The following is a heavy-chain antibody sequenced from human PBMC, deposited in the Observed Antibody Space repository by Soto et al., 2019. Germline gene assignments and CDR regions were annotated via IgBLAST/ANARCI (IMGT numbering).Heavy chain of an antibody. CDR1: GFTFTTYW. Sequence: EVHLVESGGGLVQPGGSLRLSCTTSGFTFTTYWMHWVRQAPGKGLEWVSRINGDGSSTTYADSVKGRFTISRDNAKNPLQLQMTSLRADDTAVYHCTGGGNGGSPDYWGQGALVTVSS. CDR2: INGDGSST. V-gene: IGHV3-74*01. CDR3: TGGGNGGSPDY. J-gene: IGHJ4*02. D-gene: IGHD2-15*01.